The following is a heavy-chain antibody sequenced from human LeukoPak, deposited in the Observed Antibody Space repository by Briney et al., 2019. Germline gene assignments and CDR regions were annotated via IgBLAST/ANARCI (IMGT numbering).Heavy chain of an antibody. CDR1: GYTFTHQW. J-gene: IGHJ4*02. V-gene: IGHV5-51*01. CDR3: ARHSDVVGAI. D-gene: IGHD3-16*01. Sequence: GESLKISCEASGYTFTHQWIGWVRQMPGTGLEGVGIIYPRDSHTIYSPSFQGHVTISADTSINTAYLEWRSLEASDTAMCYCARHSDVVGAIWGQGTQVTVSS. CDR2: IYPRDSHT.